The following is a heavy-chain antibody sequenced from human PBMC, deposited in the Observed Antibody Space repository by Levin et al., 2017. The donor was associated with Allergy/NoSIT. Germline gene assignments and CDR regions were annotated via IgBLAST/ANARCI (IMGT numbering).Heavy chain of an antibody. Sequence: SETLSLTCAVYGGSFSGYYWSWIRQPPGKGLEWIGEINHSGSTNYNPSLKSRVTISVDTSKNQFSLKLSSVTAADTAVYYCARGPMYYYGSGRPRSGMNDYWGQGTLVTVSS. CDR2: INHSGST. CDR1: GGSFSGYY. V-gene: IGHV4-34*01. D-gene: IGHD3-10*01. CDR3: ARGPMYYYGSGRPRSGMNDY. J-gene: IGHJ4*02.